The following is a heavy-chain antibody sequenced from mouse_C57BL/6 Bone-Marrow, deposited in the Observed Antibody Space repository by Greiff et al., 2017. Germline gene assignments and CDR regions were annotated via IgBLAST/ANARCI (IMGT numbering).Heavy chain of an antibody. CDR1: GFTFSDYG. D-gene: IGHD2-4*01. Sequence: VQLKESGGGLVKPGGSLKLSCAASGFTFSDYGMHWVRQAPEKGLEWVAYISSGSSTIYYADTVKGRFTISRDNAKNTLFLQMTSLRSEDTAMYYCARRNDYGFAYWGQGTLVTVSA. J-gene: IGHJ3*01. CDR2: ISSGSSTI. CDR3: ARRNDYGFAY. V-gene: IGHV5-17*01.